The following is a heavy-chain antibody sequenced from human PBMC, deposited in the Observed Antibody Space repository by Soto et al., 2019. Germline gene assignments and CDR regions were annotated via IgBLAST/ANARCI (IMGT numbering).Heavy chain of an antibody. CDR2: IWYDGSSR. V-gene: IGHV3-33*01. Sequence: QVQLVESGGGVVQPGGSLRLTCAASGFTFSRYAMHWVRQAPAKGLEWVAGIWYDGSSRYYRDSVKGRFTISRDNSKNTVYLQMNSLRADDTAVYFCARDVRLLGGDYWSYYSDSWGQGTLVTVSS. CDR1: GFTFSRYA. CDR3: ARDVRLLGGDYWSYYSDS. D-gene: IGHD3-3*01. J-gene: IGHJ4*02.